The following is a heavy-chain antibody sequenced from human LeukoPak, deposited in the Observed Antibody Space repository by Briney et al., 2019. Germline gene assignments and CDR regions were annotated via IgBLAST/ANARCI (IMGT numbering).Heavy chain of an antibody. CDR1: VFTFRVYT. CDR3: ARGDGRGSYKGYYFDY. D-gene: IGHD1-26*01. J-gene: IGHJ4*02. CDR2: ISSSSSYI. V-gene: IGHV3-21*01. Sequence: GGSLRVSPAASVFTFRVYTIYSVRQALGKGVEWVSYISSSSSYIYYADSVKGRLTISRDNAKNSLYLQMNSLRAEDTAVYYCARGDGRGSYKGYYFDYWGQGTLVTVSS.